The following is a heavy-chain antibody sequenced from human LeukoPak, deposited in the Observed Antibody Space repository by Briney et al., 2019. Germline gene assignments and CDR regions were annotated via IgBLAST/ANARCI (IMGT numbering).Heavy chain of an antibody. V-gene: IGHV3-30*18. CDR1: GFTFSSYG. J-gene: IGHJ4*02. Sequence: PGRSLRLSCAASGFTFSSYGMHWVRQAPGKGLEWVAVISYDGSNKYYADSVKGRFTISRDNSKNTLYLQMNSLRAEDTAVYYCAKDIESQSTTVSDYWGQGTLVTVSS. D-gene: IGHD4-17*01. CDR3: AKDIESQSTTVSDY. CDR2: ISYDGSNK.